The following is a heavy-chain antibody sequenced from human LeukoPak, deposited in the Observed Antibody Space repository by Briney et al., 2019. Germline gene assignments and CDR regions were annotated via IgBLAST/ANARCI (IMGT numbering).Heavy chain of an antibody. CDR3: AKDIYYYDSSGLDY. D-gene: IGHD3-22*01. J-gene: IGHJ4*02. V-gene: IGHV3-9*01. CDR1: GFTFDDYA. Sequence: SLRLSCAASGFTFDDYAMHWVRQAPGKGLEWVSGISWNSGSIGYADSVKGRFTISRGNAKNSLYLQMNSLRAEDTALYYCAKDIYYYDSSGLDYWGQGTLVTVSS. CDR2: ISWNSGSI.